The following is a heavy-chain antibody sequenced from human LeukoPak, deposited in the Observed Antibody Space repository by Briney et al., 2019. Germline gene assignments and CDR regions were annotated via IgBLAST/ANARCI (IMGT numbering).Heavy chain of an antibody. Sequence: GASVKVSCKPSGGTFSSYAINWVRQAPGQGLEWMGGIIPIFETANYAQKFQGRVTITADESTSTAYMELSSLRSEDTAVYYCARWGKMATTEVHERWGQGTLVTVSS. CDR1: GGTFSSYA. CDR2: IIPIFETA. CDR3: ARWGKMATTEVHER. V-gene: IGHV1-69*13. D-gene: IGHD5-24*01. J-gene: IGHJ4*02.